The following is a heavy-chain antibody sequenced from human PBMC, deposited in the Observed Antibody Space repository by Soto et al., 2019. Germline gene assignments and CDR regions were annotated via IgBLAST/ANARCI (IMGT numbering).Heavy chain of an antibody. CDR2: IYPGDSDT. V-gene: IGHV5-51*01. D-gene: IGHD4-17*01. CDR1: GYSFTSYW. Sequence: GESLKISCKGSGYSFTSYWIGWVRQMPGKGLEWMGIIYPGDSDTRYSPSFQGQVTISADKSISTAYLQWSSLKASDTAMYYCARRTYGDYAYYYYGMDVWGQGTTVPVSS. J-gene: IGHJ6*02. CDR3: ARRTYGDYAYYYYGMDV.